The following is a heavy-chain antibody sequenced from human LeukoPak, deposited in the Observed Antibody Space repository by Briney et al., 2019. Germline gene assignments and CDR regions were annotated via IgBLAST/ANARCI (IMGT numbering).Heavy chain of an antibody. D-gene: IGHD6-13*01. Sequence: SETLSLTCSVSSGSISSRSHYWGWIRQSPEKGLEWIGSIYHSGTTYHNPSLKSRVTISVGTSMNQFSLNLSGVTAADTAVYYCASQFSSTWYSLHFYYYMDVWGKGTTVTVSS. V-gene: IGHV4-39*01. J-gene: IGHJ6*03. CDR3: ASQFSSTWYSLHFYYYMDV. CDR1: SGSISSRSHY. CDR2: IYHSGTT.